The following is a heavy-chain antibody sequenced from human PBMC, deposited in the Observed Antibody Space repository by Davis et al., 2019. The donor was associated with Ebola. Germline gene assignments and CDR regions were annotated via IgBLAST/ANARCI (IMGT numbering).Heavy chain of an antibody. V-gene: IGHV3-23*01. D-gene: IGHD3-3*01. CDR3: AKDKNYDFWSGYPHDAFDI. CDR2: ISGSGGST. Sequence: PGGSLRLSCAASGFTFSSYAMSWVRQAPGKGLEWVSAISGSGGSTYYADSVKGLFTISRDNSKNTLYLQMNSLRAEDTAIYYCAKDKNYDFWSGYPHDAFDIWGQGTMVAVSS. J-gene: IGHJ3*02. CDR1: GFTFSSYA.